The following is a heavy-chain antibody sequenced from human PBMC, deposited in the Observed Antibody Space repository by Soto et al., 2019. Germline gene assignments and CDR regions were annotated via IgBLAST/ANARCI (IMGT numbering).Heavy chain of an antibody. Sequence: SETLSLTCTVSGGSISSSSYYWGWTRQPPGKGLEWIGSIYYSGSTYYNPSLKSRITISVDTSKNQFSLKLSSVTAADTAFYYCARRLGSTMTTDWFDPWGQGTLVTVSS. CDR3: ARRLGSTMTTDWFDP. D-gene: IGHD4-17*01. J-gene: IGHJ5*02. CDR2: IYYSGST. CDR1: GGSISSSSYY. V-gene: IGHV4-39*07.